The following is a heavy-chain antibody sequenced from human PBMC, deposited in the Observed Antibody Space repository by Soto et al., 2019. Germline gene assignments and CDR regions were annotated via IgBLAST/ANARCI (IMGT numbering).Heavy chain of an antibody. J-gene: IGHJ3*02. V-gene: IGHV1-18*01. D-gene: IGHD3-22*01. CDR2: ISAHNGDT. Sequence: ASVKVSCKASGYSFTNYGLSWVRQAPGQGPEWMGWISAHNGDTNYAQKVQGRVTMTTDTSTSTAYMELRSLRSDDTAVYYCARDLYYFDNSGWDDTFDIWGQGTMVTVS. CDR1: GYSFTNYG. CDR3: ARDLYYFDNSGWDDTFDI.